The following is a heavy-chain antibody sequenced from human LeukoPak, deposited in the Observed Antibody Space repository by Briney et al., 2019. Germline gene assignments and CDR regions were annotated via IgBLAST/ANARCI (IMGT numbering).Heavy chain of an antibody. J-gene: IGHJ4*02. V-gene: IGHV1-18*04. D-gene: IGHD4-17*01. CDR3: VRIDYGDYLGDY. CDR1: GYTFTSYG. Sequence: ASVKVSCKASGYTFTSYGISWVRQAPGQGLEWMGWISAYNGNTNYAQKLQGRVTMTTDTSTSTAYMELRSPRSDDTAVYYCVRIDYGDYLGDYWGQGTLVTVSS. CDR2: ISAYNGNT.